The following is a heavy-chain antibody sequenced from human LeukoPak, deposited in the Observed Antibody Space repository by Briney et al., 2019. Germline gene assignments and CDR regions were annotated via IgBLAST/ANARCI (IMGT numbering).Heavy chain of an antibody. CDR1: GYTFTSYG. D-gene: IGHD3-10*01. CDR2: ISAYNGNT. V-gene: IGHV1-18*04. J-gene: IGHJ4*02. CDR3: ARAPAALLWFGESGNFDY. Sequence: ASVKVSRKASGYTFTSYGISWVRQAPGQGLEWMGWISAYNGNTNYAQKLQRRVTITTDTSTSTAYMELRSLKSDDTAVYDGARAPAALLWFGESGNFDYWGQGALVTVSS.